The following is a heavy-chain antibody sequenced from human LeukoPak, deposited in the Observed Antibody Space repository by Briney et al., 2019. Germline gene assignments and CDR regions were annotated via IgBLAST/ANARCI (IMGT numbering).Heavy chain of an antibody. D-gene: IGHD5-18*01. CDR1: GFTFNRYN. Sequence: GGSLRLSCAASGFTFNRYNMNWVRRAPGKGLEWVSSISTSSSYIYYADSVRGRFTISRDNAKNSLYLQMNSLRAEDTAVYSCARVRLPPYYYYYYYMDVWGKGTTVTVSS. CDR3: ARVRLPPYYYYYYYMDV. V-gene: IGHV3-21*01. CDR2: ISTSSSYI. J-gene: IGHJ6*03.